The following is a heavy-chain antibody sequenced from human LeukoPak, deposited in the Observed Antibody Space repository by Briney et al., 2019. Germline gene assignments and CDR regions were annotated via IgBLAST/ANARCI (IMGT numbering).Heavy chain of an antibody. J-gene: IGHJ4*02. Sequence: SVKVSCKASGGTFSSYAISWVRQAPGQGLEWMGRIIPILGIANYAQKFQGRVTTTADKSTSTAYMELSSLRSEDTAVYDCARGAMGSSWYMDYWGQGTLVTVSS. CDR1: GGTFSSYA. CDR2: IIPILGIA. V-gene: IGHV1-69*04. CDR3: ARGAMGSSWYMDY. D-gene: IGHD6-13*01.